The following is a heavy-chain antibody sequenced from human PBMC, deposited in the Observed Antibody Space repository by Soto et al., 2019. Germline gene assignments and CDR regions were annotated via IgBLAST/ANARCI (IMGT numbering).Heavy chain of an antibody. CDR1: GYTFPNYA. V-gene: IGHV1-3*01. CDR3: ARGGYSSGYYYSFGS. CDR2: INAASGNT. D-gene: IGHD3-22*01. Sequence: QVQLVQSGAEVKKPGASVKVSCKASGYTFPNYAIHWVRQAPGQRLECMGWINAASGNTKYSQSFQGRVTITRDTSASTAYMELSSLTSEDTAVYYCARGGYSSGYYYSFGSWGQGTLVTVSS. J-gene: IGHJ4*02.